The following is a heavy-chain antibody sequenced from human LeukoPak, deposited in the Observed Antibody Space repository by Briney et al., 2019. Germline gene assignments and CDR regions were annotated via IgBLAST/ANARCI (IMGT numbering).Heavy chain of an antibody. D-gene: IGHD6-19*01. Sequence: PSETLSLTCTVSGGSMSSYYWSWIRQPPGKGLEWIGYIYHSGTTNYNPSLKSRVTISVDKSKKQFSLKLNSVTAADTAVYYCARAPGVGGGPVAVTNWFDPWGQGTLVTVS. V-gene: IGHV4-59*01. CDR2: IYHSGTT. CDR1: GGSMSSYY. CDR3: ARAPGVGGGPVAVTNWFDP. J-gene: IGHJ5*02.